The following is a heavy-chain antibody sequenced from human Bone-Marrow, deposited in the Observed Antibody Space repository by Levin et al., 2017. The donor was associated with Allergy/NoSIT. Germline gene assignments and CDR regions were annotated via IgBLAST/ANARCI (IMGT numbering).Heavy chain of an antibody. V-gene: IGHV3-30*04. CDR3: ARVKGGTRFDH. J-gene: IGHJ4*02. CDR2: ISYDGTKK. Sequence: GESLKISCAAFGFTFSNYAMHWVRQAPGKGLEWVADISYDGTKKFYADTVKGRFTISRDNSNNTLFLQMDSLRPEDTALYYCARVKGGTRFDHWGQGVLVTLSS. D-gene: IGHD1-7*01. CDR1: GFTFSNYA.